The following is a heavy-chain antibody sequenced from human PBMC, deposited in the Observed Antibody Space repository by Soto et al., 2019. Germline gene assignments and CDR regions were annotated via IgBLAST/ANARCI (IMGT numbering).Heavy chain of an antibody. D-gene: IGHD5-12*01. J-gene: IGHJ4*02. V-gene: IGHV3-23*01. Sequence: PGGSLRLSCAASGFTFSSYAMSWVRQAPGKGLEWVSAISGSGGSTYYADSVKGRFTISRDNSKNTLYLQMNSLRAEDTAVYYCATAGIREWLRFDGYWGQGTLVTVSS. CDR3: ATAGIREWLRFDGY. CDR2: ISGSGGST. CDR1: GFTFSSYA.